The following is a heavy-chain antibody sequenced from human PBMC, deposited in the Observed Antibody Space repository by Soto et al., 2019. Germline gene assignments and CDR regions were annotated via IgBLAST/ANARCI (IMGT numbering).Heavy chain of an antibody. CDR2: LSDSGGST. J-gene: IGHJ4*02. Sequence: EVQLLESGGGLVQPGGSLRLSCAASGFTFFNYAMSWVRQAPGRGLEWVSGLSDSGGSTYYSDSVKGRFTISRDNPKNTLFLQMDSLRTEDTAVYFCAKDLCGYDTSGYYYRGLGYYFDYWGQGALVTVSS. V-gene: IGHV3-23*01. CDR1: GFTFFNYA. D-gene: IGHD3-22*01. CDR3: AKDLCGYDTSGYYYRGLGYYFDY.